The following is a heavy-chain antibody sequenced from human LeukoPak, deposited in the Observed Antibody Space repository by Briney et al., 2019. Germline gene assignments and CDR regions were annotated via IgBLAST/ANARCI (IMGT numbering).Heavy chain of an antibody. J-gene: IGHJ3*02. CDR1: GGTFSSYA. CDR2: IIPIFGTA. CDR3: AREKGIVGAIHDAFDI. Sequence: SVKVSCKASGGTFSSYAISWVRQAPGQGLEWMGRIIPIFGTANYAQKFQGRVTITTDESTSTAYMELSSLRSEDTAVYYCAREKGIVGAIHDAFDIWGQGTMVTVSS. D-gene: IGHD1-26*01. V-gene: IGHV1-69*05.